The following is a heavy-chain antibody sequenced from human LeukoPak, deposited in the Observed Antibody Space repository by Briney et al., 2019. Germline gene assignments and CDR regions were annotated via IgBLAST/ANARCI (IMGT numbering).Heavy chain of an antibody. CDR1: GDSITSSAFY. CDR2: IFHGGNT. Sequence: PSETLSLTCTVSGDSITSSAFYWGWIRQVPGKGLEWIGNIFHGGNTHYNPSLKSRVTISVDTSKNQFSLKLSSVTAADTAVYYCARGGSTMDYWGQGTLVTVSS. D-gene: IGHD3-3*01. V-gene: IGHV4-39*07. J-gene: IGHJ4*02. CDR3: ARGGSTMDY.